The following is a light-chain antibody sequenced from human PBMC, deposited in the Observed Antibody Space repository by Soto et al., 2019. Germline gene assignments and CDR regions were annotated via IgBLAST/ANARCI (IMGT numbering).Light chain of an antibody. CDR2: DAS. CDR3: QQYGGSPMYT. CDR1: QDISNY. Sequence: DIQMTQSPSSLSASVGDRVTITCQASQDISNYLNWYQQKPGKAPKLLIYDASNLETGVPSRFSGSGSGTDFTFTISSLQPEDIATYYCQQYGGSPMYTFGQGTKLEIK. V-gene: IGKV1-33*01. J-gene: IGKJ2*01.